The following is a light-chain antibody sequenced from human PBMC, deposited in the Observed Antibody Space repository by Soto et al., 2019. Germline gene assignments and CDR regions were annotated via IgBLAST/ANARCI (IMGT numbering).Light chain of an antibody. V-gene: IGLV1-44*01. Sequence: QSVLTQPPSACGTPGQRVTISCSGTSSNIGSNTVNLYQQLPGTAPNLLIYSNNQRPSGVPDRFSGSKSSTSASLAISGLQSEYEADYYCAVWDDSRIVFRGGTKLTVL. CDR3: AVWDDSRIV. CDR1: SSNIGSNT. J-gene: IGLJ2*01. CDR2: SNN.